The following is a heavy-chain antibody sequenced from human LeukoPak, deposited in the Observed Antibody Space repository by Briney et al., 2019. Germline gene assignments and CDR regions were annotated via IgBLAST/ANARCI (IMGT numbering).Heavy chain of an antibody. CDR2: ISSRSTYI. J-gene: IGHJ4*02. CDR1: GFTFSTYT. V-gene: IGHV3-21*01. Sequence: GGSLRLSCAASGFTFSTYTIHWVRQAPGRGLEWVSSISSRSTYIYYVDSVKGRFTISRDNAKNSLYLQMNSLRAEDTAVYYCARGLDNYGSGSSDWGQGTLVTVSS. CDR3: ARGLDNYGSGSSD. D-gene: IGHD3-10*01.